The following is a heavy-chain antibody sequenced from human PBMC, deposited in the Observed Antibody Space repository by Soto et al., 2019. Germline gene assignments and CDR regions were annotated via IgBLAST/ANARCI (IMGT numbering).Heavy chain of an antibody. CDR2: IIPIFGTA. J-gene: IGHJ4*02. CDR3: AGAPYYYDSSGDY. V-gene: IGHV1-69*13. D-gene: IGHD3-22*01. Sequence: SVKVSCKASGGTFSSYAISWVRQAPGQGLEWMGGIIPIFGTANYAQKFQGRVTITADESTSTAYMELSSLRSEGTAVYYCAGAPYYYDSSGDYWGQGTLVTVSS. CDR1: GGTFSSYA.